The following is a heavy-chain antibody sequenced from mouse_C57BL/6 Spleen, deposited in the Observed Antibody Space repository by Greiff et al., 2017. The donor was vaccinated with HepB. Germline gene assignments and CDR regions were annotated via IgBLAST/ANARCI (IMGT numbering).Heavy chain of an antibody. CDR1: GFSLTSYG. J-gene: IGHJ2*01. Sequence: VQLQQSGPGLVQPSQSLSITCTVSGFSLTSYGVHWVRQSPGKGLEWLGVIWSGGSTDYNAAFISRLSISKDNSKSQVFFKMNSLQAYDTAIYYCARNSLYYFHFDYWGQGTTLTVSS. V-gene: IGHV2-2*01. CDR3: ARNSLYYFHFDY. CDR2: IWSGGST. D-gene: IGHD1-1*01.